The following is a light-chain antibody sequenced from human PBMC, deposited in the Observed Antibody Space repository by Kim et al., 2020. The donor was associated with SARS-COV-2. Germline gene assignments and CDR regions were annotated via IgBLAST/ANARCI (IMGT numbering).Light chain of an antibody. V-gene: IGLV2-14*04. CDR3: SSYTSSSTVV. Sequence: GQSITISCTGTSSDVGGYNYVSWYQQHPGKAPKLMIYDVSKRPSGVSNRFSGSKSGNTASLTISGLQAEDEADYYRSSYTSSSTVVFGGGTQLTVL. CDR2: DVS. J-gene: IGLJ2*01. CDR1: SSDVGGYNY.